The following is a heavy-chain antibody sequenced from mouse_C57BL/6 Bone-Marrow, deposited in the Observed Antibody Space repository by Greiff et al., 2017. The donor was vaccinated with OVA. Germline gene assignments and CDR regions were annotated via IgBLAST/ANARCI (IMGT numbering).Heavy chain of an antibody. CDR3: ANYYGSSGFAY. CDR1: GYTFTDYY. Sequence: VQLQQSGPELVKPGASVKISCKASGYTFTDYYMNWVKQSHGKSLEWIGDINPNNGGTSYNQKFKGKATLTVDKSSSTAYMELRSLTSEDSAVYYCANYYGSSGFAYWGQGTLVTVSA. D-gene: IGHD1-1*01. CDR2: INPNNGGT. J-gene: IGHJ3*01. V-gene: IGHV1-26*01.